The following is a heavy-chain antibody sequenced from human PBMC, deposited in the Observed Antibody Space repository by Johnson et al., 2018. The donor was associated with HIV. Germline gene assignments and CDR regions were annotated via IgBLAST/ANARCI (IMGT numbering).Heavy chain of an antibody. Sequence: VQLVESGGGVVRPGRSLRLSCAASGFTFSSYAMHWVRQAPGKGLEWVAVISYDGSSTSYADSVKGRFTISRDNAKNPLYLQMNSLRAEDTALYYCARGGLEMATITDAFDIWGQGTMVTVSS. CDR3: ARGGLEMATITDAFDI. D-gene: IGHD5-24*01. CDR2: ISYDGSST. CDR1: GFTFSSYA. V-gene: IGHV3-30*04. J-gene: IGHJ3*02.